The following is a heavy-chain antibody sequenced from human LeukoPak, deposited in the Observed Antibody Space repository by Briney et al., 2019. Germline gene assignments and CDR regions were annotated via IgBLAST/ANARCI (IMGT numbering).Heavy chain of an antibody. J-gene: IGHJ4*02. V-gene: IGHV1-2*02. D-gene: IGHD2-2*01. CDR3: STEDKYCSSSTCGDS. Sequence: ASVKVSCRASGYTFSDYYMHWVRQAPGQGLEWMGYIIPNSGGTTYAQKFQGRVTMTRDTSISAAYLDLSGLRSDDTAVYYCSTEDKYCSSSTCGDSWGQGTLVTVSS. CDR1: GYTFSDYY. CDR2: IIPNSGGT.